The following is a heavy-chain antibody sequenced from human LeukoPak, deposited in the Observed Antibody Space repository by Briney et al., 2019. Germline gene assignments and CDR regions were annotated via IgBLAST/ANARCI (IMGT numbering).Heavy chain of an antibody. D-gene: IGHD5-24*01. CDR2: LSGTGSDI. J-gene: IGHJ4*02. V-gene: IGHV3-23*01. CDR3: AKSPMRTVATNYFDY. Sequence: GGSLRLSCAASGFAFSNYAMNWVRQAPGKALEWVSALSGTGSDIHYADSVKGRFTITRDNSENTLYLQMNSLRAEDTAVYYCAKSPMRTVATNYFDYWGPGTLITVSS. CDR1: GFAFSNYA.